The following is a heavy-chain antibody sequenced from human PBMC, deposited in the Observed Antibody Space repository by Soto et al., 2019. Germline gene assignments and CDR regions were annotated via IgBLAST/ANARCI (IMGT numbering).Heavy chain of an antibody. Sequence: QVLLQDSGPGLVKPSETLSLSCTVSGRSMSGYYWSWIRQPPGQGLEGIGYINYSGSSNYKPSLMIRVVISLEPSRMLFPLYLAYVSAADTAIYYGARYFDGPSCFYIWGQGTMVTVSS. D-gene: IGHD3-9*01. CDR1: GRSMSGYY. V-gene: IGHV4-59*01. CDR3: ARYFDGPSCFYI. J-gene: IGHJ3*02. CDR2: INYSGSS.